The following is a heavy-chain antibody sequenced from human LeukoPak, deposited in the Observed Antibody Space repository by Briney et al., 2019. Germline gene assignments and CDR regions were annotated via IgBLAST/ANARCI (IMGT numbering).Heavy chain of an antibody. CDR1: GYTFTSYG. CDR2: ISAYNGNT. Sequence: ASVKVSCKASGYTFTSYGISWVRQAPGQGLEWMGWISAYNGNTNYAQKLQGRVTMTTDTSTSTAYMELSSLRSEDTAVYYCARSGSFGYYDFWSGYYEFDYWGQGALVTVSS. V-gene: IGHV1-18*01. J-gene: IGHJ4*02. D-gene: IGHD3-3*01. CDR3: ARSGSFGYYDFWSGYYEFDY.